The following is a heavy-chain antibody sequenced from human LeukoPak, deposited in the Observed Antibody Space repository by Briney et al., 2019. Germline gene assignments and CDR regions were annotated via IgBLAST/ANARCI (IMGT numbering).Heavy chain of an antibody. V-gene: IGHV5-51*01. Sequence: HGESLKISCKGSGYSFSSFWIAWVRQMPGKGLEWMGIIYPGDSDIRYSPSFQGQVTISADKSISTAYLQWSSLKASDTAMYYCARQRFDGDYYFDYWGQGTLVTVSS. CDR3: ARQRFDGDYYFDY. J-gene: IGHJ4*02. CDR2: IYPGDSDI. D-gene: IGHD2-21*01. CDR1: GYSFSSFW.